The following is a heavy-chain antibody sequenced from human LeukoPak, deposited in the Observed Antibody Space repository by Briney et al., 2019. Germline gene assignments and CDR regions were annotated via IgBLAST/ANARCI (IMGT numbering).Heavy chain of an antibody. CDR1: GGSISSYY. J-gene: IGHJ4*02. D-gene: IGHD6-19*01. Sequence: PSETLSLTCTVSGGSISSYYWSWIRQPPGKGLEWIGYIYYSGSTNYNPSLKSRVTISVDTSKNRFSLKLSSVTAADTAVYYCASMDSSGWPFDYWGQGTLVTVSS. CDR3: ASMDSSGWPFDY. CDR2: IYYSGST. V-gene: IGHV4-59*01.